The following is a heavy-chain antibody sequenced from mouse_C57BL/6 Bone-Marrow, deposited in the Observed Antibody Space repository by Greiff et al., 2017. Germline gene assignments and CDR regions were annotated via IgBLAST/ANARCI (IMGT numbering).Heavy chain of an antibody. CDR1: GYTFTSYW. J-gene: IGHJ1*03. V-gene: IGHV1-53*01. CDR2: INPSNGGT. CDR3: ARGGYDWWYFDV. D-gene: IGHD3-1*01. Sequence: VHVKQSGTELVKPGASVKLSCKASGYTFTSYWMHWVKQRPGQGLEWIGNINPSNGGTNYNEKFKSKATLTVDKSSSTAYMQLSSLTSEDSAVYYCARGGYDWWYFDVWGTGTTVTVSS.